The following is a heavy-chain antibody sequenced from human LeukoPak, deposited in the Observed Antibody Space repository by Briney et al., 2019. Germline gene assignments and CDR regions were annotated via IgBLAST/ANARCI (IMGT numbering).Heavy chain of an antibody. V-gene: IGHV4-61*02. Sequence: SETLSLTCTVSGGSISSGSYYWSWIRQPAGKGLEWIGRICTSGSTNYNPSLKSRVTISVDTSKNQFSLKLSSVTAADTAVYYCARRTLRSPFDDWGQGTLVTVSS. D-gene: IGHD4-17*01. CDR2: ICTSGST. CDR3: ARRTLRSPFDD. CDR1: GGSISSGSYY. J-gene: IGHJ4*02.